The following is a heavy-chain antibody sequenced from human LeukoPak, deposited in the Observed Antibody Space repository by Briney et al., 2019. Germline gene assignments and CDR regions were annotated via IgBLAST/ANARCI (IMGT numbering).Heavy chain of an antibody. Sequence: ASVKVSCKASGYTFTSYAMHWVRQAPGQRLEWMGWINAGNGNTKYSQKFQGRVTITRDTSASTAYMELSSLRSEDTAVYYCASRRQYCSTASCSATFDIWGQGTMVTVSS. CDR1: GYTFTSYA. CDR2: INAGNGNT. J-gene: IGHJ3*02. V-gene: IGHV1-3*01. D-gene: IGHD2-2*01. CDR3: ASRRQYCSTASCSATFDI.